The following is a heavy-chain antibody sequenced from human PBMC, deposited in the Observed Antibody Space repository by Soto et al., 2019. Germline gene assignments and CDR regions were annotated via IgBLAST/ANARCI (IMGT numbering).Heavy chain of an antibody. J-gene: IGHJ5*02. CDR1: GGTFSNYA. CDR2: FIPIFGSA. CDR3: AKDGGKDGYFGNWFDP. V-gene: IGHV1-69*15. Sequence: QVQLVQSGAEVKKPGSSVKVSCKASGGTFSNYAITWVRQAPGQGLEWLGRFIPIFGSANYAQKFQGRVTITADESTTKANMELSGLRSDDTAVYYCAKDGGKDGYFGNWFDPWGQGALVTVSS. D-gene: IGHD5-12*01.